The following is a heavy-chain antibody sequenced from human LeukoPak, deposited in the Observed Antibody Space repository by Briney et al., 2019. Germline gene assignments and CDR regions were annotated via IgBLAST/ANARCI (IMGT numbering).Heavy chain of an antibody. V-gene: IGHV3-21*01. J-gene: IGHJ4*02. D-gene: IGHD5-24*01. CDR1: GFTFSSYS. Sequence: GGSLSLSCAASGFTFSSYSMNWVRQAPGRGLEWVSSIRFTGSYIYYADSVKGRFTISRDDAKNLLSLQMISLRVEDTAVYYCARAGSRRDGYNSDYWGQGTLVTVSS. CDR2: IRFTGSYI. CDR3: ARAGSRRDGYNSDY.